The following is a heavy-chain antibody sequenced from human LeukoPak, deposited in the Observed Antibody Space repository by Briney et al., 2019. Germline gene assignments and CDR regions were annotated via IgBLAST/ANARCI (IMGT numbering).Heavy chain of an antibody. CDR2: INPNSGGT. J-gene: IGHJ4*02. CDR1: GYTFTGYY. D-gene: IGHD2-15*01. V-gene: IGHV1-2*06. CDR3: ARRNQHCSGGSCYIYFDY. Sequence: ASVKVSCKASGYTFTGYYMHWVRQAPGQGLKWMGRINPNSGGTNYAQKFQGRVTMTRDTSISTAYMELSRLRSDDTAVYYCARRNQHCSGGSCYIYFDYWGQGTLVTVSS.